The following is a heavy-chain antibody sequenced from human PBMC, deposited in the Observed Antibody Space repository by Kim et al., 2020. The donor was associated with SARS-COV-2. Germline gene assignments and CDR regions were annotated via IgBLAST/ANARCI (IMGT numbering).Heavy chain of an antibody. Sequence: GGSLRLSCAASGFTFDDYAMHWVRQAPGKGLEWVSGISWNSGSIGYADSVKGRFTISRDNAKNSLYLQMNSLRAEDTALYYCAKDANSDPLTYYYYGMHVWGPGTTVTVSS. D-gene: IGHD2-21*01. CDR3: AKDANSDPLTYYYYGMHV. CDR2: ISWNSGSI. CDR1: GFTFDDYA. V-gene: IGHV3-9*01. J-gene: IGHJ6*02.